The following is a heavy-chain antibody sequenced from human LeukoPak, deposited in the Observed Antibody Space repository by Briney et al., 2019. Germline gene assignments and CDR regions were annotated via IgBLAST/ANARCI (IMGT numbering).Heavy chain of an antibody. Sequence: GGSLRLSCAASGFTFSSYAMHWVRQAPGKGLEWVAVISYDGSNKYYADSVKGRFTISRDNSKNTLYLQMNSLRAEDTAVYYCARVAARGGYYISDSFDYWGQGTLVTVSS. V-gene: IGHV3-30-3*01. J-gene: IGHJ4*02. CDR2: ISYDGSNK. CDR1: GFTFSSYA. CDR3: ARVAARGGYYISDSFDY. D-gene: IGHD3-3*01.